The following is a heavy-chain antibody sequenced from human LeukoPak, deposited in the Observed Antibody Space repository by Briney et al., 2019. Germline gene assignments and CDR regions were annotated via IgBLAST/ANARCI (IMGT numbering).Heavy chain of an antibody. D-gene: IGHD5-12*01. CDR1: GFTFSSYG. CDR3: ARDWNSGYDFDY. CDR2: IWYDGSNE. J-gene: IGHJ4*02. Sequence: PGGSLRLSCAASGFTFSSYGMHWVRQAPGKGLEWVAVIWYDGSNEFYADSVEGRFTISRDDSKNTVYLQMSSLRAEDTAVYYCARDWNSGYDFDYWGQGTLVTVSS. V-gene: IGHV3-33*01.